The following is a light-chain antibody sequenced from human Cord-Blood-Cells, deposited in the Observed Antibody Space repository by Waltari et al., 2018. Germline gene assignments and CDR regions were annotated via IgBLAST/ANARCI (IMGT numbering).Light chain of an antibody. CDR1: SSDVGRYYL. CDR2: DGS. CDR3: CSYAGSSTWV. Sequence: QSALPQPASVYGSPGKSTTLSCTGTSSDVGRYYLVSWYQQHPGKAPKLMIYDGSKRPSGVSNRFSGSKSGNTASLTISGLQAEDEADYYCCSYAGSSTWVFGGGTKLTVL. V-gene: IGLV2-23*01. J-gene: IGLJ3*02.